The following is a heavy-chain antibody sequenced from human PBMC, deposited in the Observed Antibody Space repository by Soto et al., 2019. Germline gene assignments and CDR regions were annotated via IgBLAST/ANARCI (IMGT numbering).Heavy chain of an antibody. CDR1: GFTFSRYG. CDR2: ISYDGSNK. J-gene: IGHJ5*02. Sequence: PGGSLRLSCAASGFTFSRYGMHWVRQAPGKGLEWVAVISYDGSNKYYADSVKGRFTISRDNSKNTLYLQMNSLRAEDTAVYYCTTLRRIVATGEGHHCFDPWGQGTLVTVSS. CDR3: TTLRRIVATGEGHHCFDP. V-gene: IGHV3-30*03. D-gene: IGHD5-12*01.